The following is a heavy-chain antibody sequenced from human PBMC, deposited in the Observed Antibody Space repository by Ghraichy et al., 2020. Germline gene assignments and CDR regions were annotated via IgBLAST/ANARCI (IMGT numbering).Heavy chain of an antibody. CDR1: GFTFSDYY. CDR3: ARDRYGYYSHHFDY. V-gene: IGHV3-11*01. CDR2: ISSSGSTI. D-gene: IGHD4-11*01. J-gene: IGHJ4*02. Sequence: GGSLRLSCAASGFTFSDYYMSWIRQAPGKGLEWVSYISSSGSTIYYADSVKGRFTISRYNAKNSLYLQMNSLRAEDTAVYYCARDRYGYYSHHFDYWGQGTLVTVSS.